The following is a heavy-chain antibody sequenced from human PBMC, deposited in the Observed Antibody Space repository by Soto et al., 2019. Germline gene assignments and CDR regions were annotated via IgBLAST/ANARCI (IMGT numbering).Heavy chain of an antibody. Sequence: SETLSLTCTVSGGSISSYYWIWIRQPPGKGLEWIGYIYYSGSTNYNPSLKSRVTISVDTSKNQFSLKLSSVTAADTAVYYCAKDHGTYGPNWIDSWGQGTQVTVSS. CDR1: GGSISSYY. CDR2: IYYSGST. CDR3: AKDHGTYGPNWIDS. D-gene: IGHD3-10*01. V-gene: IGHV4-59*01. J-gene: IGHJ5*01.